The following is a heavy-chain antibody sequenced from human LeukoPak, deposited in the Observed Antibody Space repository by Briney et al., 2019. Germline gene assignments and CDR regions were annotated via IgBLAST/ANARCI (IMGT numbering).Heavy chain of an antibody. Sequence: SVKVSCKASGGTFSSYAISWVRQAPGQGLEWMGGIIPIFGTANYAQKFQGRVAITADESTSTAYMELSSLRSEDTAVYYCARDRCSGGSCYSGYWGQGTLVTVSS. J-gene: IGHJ4*02. CDR2: IIPIFGTA. D-gene: IGHD2-15*01. CDR3: ARDRCSGGSCYSGY. V-gene: IGHV1-69*13. CDR1: GGTFSSYA.